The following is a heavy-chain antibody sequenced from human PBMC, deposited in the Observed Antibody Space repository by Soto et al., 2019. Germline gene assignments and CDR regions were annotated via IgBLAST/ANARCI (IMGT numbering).Heavy chain of an antibody. J-gene: IGHJ3*02. V-gene: IGHV3-33*01. CDR2: IRNDGSDK. Sequence: GGALRLSCAASGFICSPYVIHWVRQAPGKGLEWVALIRNDGSDKYYAESVTGRFTISRDNSKNTVYLQMSSLRAEDTALHFCARAPRMAPFDIWGQGTMVTVSS. CDR3: ARAPRMAPFDI. CDR1: GFICSPYV.